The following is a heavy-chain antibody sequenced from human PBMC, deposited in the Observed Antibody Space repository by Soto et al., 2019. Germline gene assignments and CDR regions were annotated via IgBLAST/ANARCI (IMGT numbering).Heavy chain of an antibody. V-gene: IGHV3-30*18. J-gene: IGHJ5*02. Sequence: QVQLVESGGGVVQPGRSLRLSCAASGFTFSSYGMHWVRQAPGKGLEWVAVISYVGGIKYYADSVKGRFTISRDNSKDTLYLQMDSLRVEDTAVYYCAKDEAAMATDGRFDRWGQGTLVTVSS. CDR3: AKDEAAMATDGRFDR. D-gene: IGHD6-13*01. CDR1: GFTFSSYG. CDR2: ISYVGGIK.